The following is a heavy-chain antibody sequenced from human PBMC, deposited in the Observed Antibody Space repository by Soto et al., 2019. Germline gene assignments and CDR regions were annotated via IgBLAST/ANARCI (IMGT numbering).Heavy chain of an antibody. Sequence: SETLSLTCTVSGGSISSYYWSWIRQPPGKGLEWIGYIYYSGSTNYNPSLKSRVTISVDTSKNQFSLKLSSVTAADTAVYYCARALWGASPPNYWGQGTLVTVSS. CDR3: ARALWGASPPNY. V-gene: IGHV4-59*01. D-gene: IGHD3-16*01. CDR2: IYYSGST. J-gene: IGHJ4*02. CDR1: GGSISSYY.